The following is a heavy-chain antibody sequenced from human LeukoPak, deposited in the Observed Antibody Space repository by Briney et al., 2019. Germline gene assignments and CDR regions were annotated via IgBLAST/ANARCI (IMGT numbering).Heavy chain of an antibody. J-gene: IGHJ4*02. CDR1: GFTFSSYW. V-gene: IGHV3-23*01. D-gene: IGHD3-22*01. Sequence: GGSLRLSCAASGFTFSSYWMSWVRQAPGKGLEWLSVISGSGGSTYHADSVKGRFTISRDNSKNTLFLQMNSLRAEDTAVHYCTKKTSYYDSSGALDYWGQGTLVTVSS. CDR2: ISGSGGST. CDR3: TKKTSYYDSSGALDY.